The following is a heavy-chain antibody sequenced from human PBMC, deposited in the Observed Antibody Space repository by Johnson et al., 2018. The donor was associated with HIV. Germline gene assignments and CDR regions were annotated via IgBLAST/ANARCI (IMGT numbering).Heavy chain of an antibody. V-gene: IGHV3-30-3*01. CDR1: GFTFSSYA. Sequence: QVQLMESGGGVVQPGRSLRLSCAASGFTFSSYAMHWVRQAPGKGLEWVAVISYAGSNKYYSDSVKGRFTISRDNSKNTLYLQMNSLGAGDTAVYYCAGGIGRYATVWFGAGAFDIWGQGTMVTVSS. CDR3: AGGIGRYATVWFGAGAFDI. CDR2: ISYAGSNK. D-gene: IGHD3-10*01. J-gene: IGHJ3*02.